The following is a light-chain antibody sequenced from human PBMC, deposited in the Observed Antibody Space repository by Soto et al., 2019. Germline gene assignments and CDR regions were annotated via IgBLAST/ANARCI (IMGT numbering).Light chain of an antibody. CDR1: SSDVGGYNY. Sequence: QSVLTQPASVSGSPGQSITISCTGTSSDVGGYNYVSWYQQHPGKAPKLMINDVSNRPSGVSNRFSGSKSGNTASLTISGLQAEDDADYYCSSYTSSSTPDVFGTGTKLTVL. J-gene: IGLJ1*01. CDR3: SSYTSSSTPDV. V-gene: IGLV2-14*01. CDR2: DVS.